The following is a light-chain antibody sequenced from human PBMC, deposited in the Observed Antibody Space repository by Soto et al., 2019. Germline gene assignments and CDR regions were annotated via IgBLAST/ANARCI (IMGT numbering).Light chain of an antibody. Sequence: EIVLTQSPGTLSLSPGERATLSCRASQSVSNSYLAWYQQKPGQAPRLLIYGASSRATDIPDRFSGSASGTDFTLTISRLEPDDFAVYYCQQFSASPIMYTFGQGTKLEIK. CDR3: QQFSASPIMYT. CDR1: QSVSNSY. V-gene: IGKV3-20*01. J-gene: IGKJ2*01. CDR2: GAS.